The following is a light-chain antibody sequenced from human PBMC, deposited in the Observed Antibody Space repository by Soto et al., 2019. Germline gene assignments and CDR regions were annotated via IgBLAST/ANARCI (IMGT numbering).Light chain of an antibody. CDR3: SSYAGSPHVV. Sequence: QSVLTQPPSASGSPGQSVTISCTGTSSDVGGYNYVSWYQQHPGKAPKLIIYEVSKRPSGVPDRFSGSKSGNTASLTVSGLQAEDEADYYCSSYAGSPHVVFGGGTKVTVL. CDR2: EVS. V-gene: IGLV2-8*01. J-gene: IGLJ2*01. CDR1: SSDVGGYNY.